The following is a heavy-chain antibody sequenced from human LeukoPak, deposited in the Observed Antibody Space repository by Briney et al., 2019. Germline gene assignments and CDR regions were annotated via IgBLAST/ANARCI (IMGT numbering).Heavy chain of an antibody. CDR2: IYYSGST. CDR3: ARHGAPGYCSSTSCYTTGLFDY. Sequence: SETLSLACTVSGGSISSSSYYWGWIRQPPGKGLEWIGSIYYSGSTYYNPSLKSRVTISVDTSKNQFSLKLSSVTAADTAVYYCARHGAPGYCSSTSCYTTGLFDYWGQGTLVTVSS. J-gene: IGHJ4*02. V-gene: IGHV4-39*01. CDR1: GGSISSSSYY. D-gene: IGHD2-2*02.